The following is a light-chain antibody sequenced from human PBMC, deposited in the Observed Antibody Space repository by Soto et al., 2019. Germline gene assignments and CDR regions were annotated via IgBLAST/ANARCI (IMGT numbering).Light chain of an antibody. V-gene: IGLV2-23*02. J-gene: IGLJ1*01. CDR2: EVN. CDR3: CSSGGSPTYV. Sequence: QSALTQPASVSGSPGQSITISCTGTSSNVGSYKLVSCYQQHPGKAPKLMIFEVNKRPSGVSNRFSGSKSGNTASLTISGLKVEDEADYYCCSSGGSPTYVFGTGTKLTVL. CDR1: SSNVGSYKL.